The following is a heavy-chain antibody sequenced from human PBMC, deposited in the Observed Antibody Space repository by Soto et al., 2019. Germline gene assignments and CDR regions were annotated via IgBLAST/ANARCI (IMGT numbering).Heavy chain of an antibody. Sequence: ASVKVSCKASGYTFTSYDINWVRQATGQGLEWMGWMNPNSGNTGYAQKFQGRVTMTRNTSISTAYMELSSLRSEDTAVYYRARGRGSTVKYYYYMDVWGKGTTVTASS. V-gene: IGHV1-8*01. J-gene: IGHJ6*03. D-gene: IGHD2-2*01. CDR1: GYTFTSYD. CDR3: ARGRGSTVKYYYYMDV. CDR2: MNPNSGNT.